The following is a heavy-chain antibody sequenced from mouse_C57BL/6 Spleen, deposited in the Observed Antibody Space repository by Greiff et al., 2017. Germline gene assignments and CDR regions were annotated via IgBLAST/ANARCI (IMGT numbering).Heavy chain of an antibody. Sequence: QVQLQQSGAELVRPGASVKLSCKASGYTFTDYYINWVKQRPGQGLEWIARIYPGSGNTYYNEKFKGKATLTAEKSSSTAYMQLSSLTSEDSAVYFCARRDDPYWYFDVWGTGTTVTVSS. CDR2: IYPGSGNT. J-gene: IGHJ1*03. CDR1: GYTFTDYY. CDR3: ARRDDPYWYFDV. D-gene: IGHD2-3*01. V-gene: IGHV1-76*01.